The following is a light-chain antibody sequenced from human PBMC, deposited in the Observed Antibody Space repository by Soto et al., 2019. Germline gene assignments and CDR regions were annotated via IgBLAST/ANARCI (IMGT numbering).Light chain of an antibody. V-gene: IGKV1-5*03. CDR1: QSISTW. CDR3: QQYNTYPLT. J-gene: IGKJ4*01. CDR2: TAS. Sequence: DIQMTQSPSTLSASVVDRVTITCRASQSISTWLAWYQQKPGKAPKLLIYTASSLEGGVPSRFVGSGSVTLFNITISSLHPDDFAPYYCQQYNTYPLTFGGGTTVDIK.